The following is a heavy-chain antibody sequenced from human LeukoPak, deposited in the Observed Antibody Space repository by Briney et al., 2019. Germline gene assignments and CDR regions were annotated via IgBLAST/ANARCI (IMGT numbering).Heavy chain of an antibody. V-gene: IGHV3-9*01. D-gene: IGHD3-22*01. CDR3: ARGPYYYDSSGSWAH. Sequence: PGGSLRLSCAASGFTFDDYAMHWVRQAPGKGLEWVSGISWNSGSIGYADSVKGRFTISRDNAKNSLYLQMNSLRAEDTAVYYCARGPYYYDSSGSWAHWGQGTLVTVSS. J-gene: IGHJ4*02. CDR2: ISWNSGSI. CDR1: GFTFDDYA.